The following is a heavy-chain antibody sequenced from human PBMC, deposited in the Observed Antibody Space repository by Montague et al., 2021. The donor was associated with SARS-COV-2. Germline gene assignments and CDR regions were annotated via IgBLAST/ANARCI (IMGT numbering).Heavy chain of an antibody. CDR2: INHSGTT. J-gene: IGHJ4*02. V-gene: IGHV4-34*01. CDR3: ARRDPQTLSLIGLRGKSASDY. Sequence: SETLSLTCAVYGGSFSGYYWTWIRQSPGKGLEWIAEINHSGTTNYNFNPSLRSRVTISVDTSKRQFSLKLSSVTAADTGVYYCARRDPQTLSLIGLRGKSASDYWGQGTLVTVSS. D-gene: IGHD4-23*01. CDR1: GGSFSGYY.